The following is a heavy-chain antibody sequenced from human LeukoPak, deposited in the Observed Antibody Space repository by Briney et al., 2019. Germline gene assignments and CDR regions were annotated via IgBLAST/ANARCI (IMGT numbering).Heavy chain of an antibody. CDR3: ANPSAGSNWFSDY. V-gene: IGHV3-74*01. J-gene: IGHJ4*02. CDR1: GNYW. D-gene: IGHD6-13*01. CDR2: INSDGSWT. Sequence: PGGSLRLSCAASGNYWMHWVRQVPGKGLVWVSHINSDGSWTSYADSVKGRFTISRDNSKNTLYLQMNSLRAEDTAVYYCANPSAGSNWFSDYWGQGTLVTVSS.